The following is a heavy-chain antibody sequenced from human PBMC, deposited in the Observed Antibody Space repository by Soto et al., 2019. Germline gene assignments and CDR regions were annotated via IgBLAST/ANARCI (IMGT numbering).Heavy chain of an antibody. CDR2: IFSNDAE. CDR3: TLILDYGGNFYYFDN. CDR1: GFSLSNARMG. V-gene: IGHV2-26*01. Sequence: QVTLKESVPVLVKPTETLTLTCTVSGFSLSNARMGVSWIRQPPGKALEWLAHIFSNDAEAYSTSLRSRLTISKDTSKSQVVLAMTNMDPADTSTYYCTLILDYGGNFYYFDNWGQGILVTVSS. J-gene: IGHJ4*02. D-gene: IGHD4-17*01.